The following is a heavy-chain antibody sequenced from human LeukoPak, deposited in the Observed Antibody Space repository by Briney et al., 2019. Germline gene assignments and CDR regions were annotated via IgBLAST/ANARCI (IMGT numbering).Heavy chain of an antibody. CDR2: IYYSGST. CDR1: GGSISSSSYY. Sequence: PSETLSLTCTVSGGSISSSSYYWGWIRQPPGKGLEWIGSIYYSGSTYYNPSLKSRVTISVDTSKNQFSLKLRSVTAADTAVYYCARLMVRGDTINFDYWGQGTLVTVSS. D-gene: IGHD3-10*01. V-gene: IGHV4-39*07. J-gene: IGHJ4*02. CDR3: ARLMVRGDTINFDY.